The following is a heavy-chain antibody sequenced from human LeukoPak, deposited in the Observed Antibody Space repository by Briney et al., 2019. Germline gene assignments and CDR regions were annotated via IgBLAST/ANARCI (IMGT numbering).Heavy chain of an antibody. V-gene: IGHV1-69*05. J-gene: IGHJ4*02. D-gene: IGHD3-22*01. CDR1: GGTFSSYA. Sequence: SVKVSCKASGGTFSSYAISWVRQAPGQGLEWMGGIIPIFGTANYAQKFQGRVTITTDESTSTAYMELSSPRSEDTAVYYCARVPLDDSSGYYFDYWGQGTLVTVSS. CDR2: IIPIFGTA. CDR3: ARVPLDDSSGYYFDY.